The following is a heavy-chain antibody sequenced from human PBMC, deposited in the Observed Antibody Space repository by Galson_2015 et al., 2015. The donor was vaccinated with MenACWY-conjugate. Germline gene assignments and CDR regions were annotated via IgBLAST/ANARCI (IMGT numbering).Heavy chain of an antibody. D-gene: IGHD3-3*02. Sequence: SETLSLTCTVSGGSISSSSYYWGWLRQPPGKGLEWIGSIYYSGSTYYNPSLKSRVTISVDTSKNQFSLKLSSVTAADTAVYYCARSIFGVVIIGEDGWFDPWGQGTLVTVSS. CDR1: GGSISSSSYY. J-gene: IGHJ5*02. CDR3: ARSIFGVVIIGEDGWFDP. CDR2: IYYSGST. V-gene: IGHV4-39*07.